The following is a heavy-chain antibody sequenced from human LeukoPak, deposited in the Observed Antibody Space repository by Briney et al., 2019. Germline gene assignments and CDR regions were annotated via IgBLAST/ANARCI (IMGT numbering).Heavy chain of an antibody. CDR3: ARDASRIQLWPL. D-gene: IGHD5-18*01. J-gene: IGHJ4*02. CDR2: IYYSGST. CDR1: GFTFSSYG. Sequence: GSLRLSCAASGFTFSSYGMSWVRQAPGKGLEWIGSIYYSGSTHYSPSLKSRVTISVDMSKNQFSLKLSSVTAADTAIYYCARDASRIQLWPLWGQGTLVTVSS. V-gene: IGHV4-39*07.